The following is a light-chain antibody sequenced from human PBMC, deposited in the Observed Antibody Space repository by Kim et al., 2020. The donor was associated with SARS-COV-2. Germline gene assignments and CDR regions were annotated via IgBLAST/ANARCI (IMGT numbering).Light chain of an antibody. CDR2: RDS. J-gene: IGLJ1*01. Sequence: ALGQTATITCGGNHMGSKNVHWCQQRPGQAPVVVIYRDSSRPSGIPERFSGSNSGNTATLTISRVQAGDEADYYCQVWDRSTASYVFGNGTKVTVL. CDR1: HMGSKN. V-gene: IGLV3-9*01. CDR3: QVWDRSTASYV.